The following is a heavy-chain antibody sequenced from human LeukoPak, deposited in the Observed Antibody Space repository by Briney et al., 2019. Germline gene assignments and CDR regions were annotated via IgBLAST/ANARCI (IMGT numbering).Heavy chain of an antibody. CDR3: AKDQAGFGEISLMPYYFDY. CDR1: GFTFSSYA. CDR2: ISGSGGST. V-gene: IGHV3-23*01. J-gene: IGHJ4*02. Sequence: GGSLRLSCAASGFTFSSYAMSWVRQAPGKGLEWVSAISGSGGSTYYADSVKGRFTISRDNSKNTLYLQMNSLRAEDTAVYYCAKDQAGFGEISLMPYYFDYWGQGTLVTVSS. D-gene: IGHD3-10*01.